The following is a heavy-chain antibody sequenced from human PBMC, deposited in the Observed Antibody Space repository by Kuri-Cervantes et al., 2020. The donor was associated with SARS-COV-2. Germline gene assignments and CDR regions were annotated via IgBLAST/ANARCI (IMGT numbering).Heavy chain of an antibody. D-gene: IGHD2-15*01. Sequence: GGSLRLSCAASGFTFSDYYMCWIRQAPGKGLEWVSYISSSGGIYMQYADSVKGRFTISRDNSKKPLYLEMNSLRAEDTAVYYCARQGYCSGGSCYSGAMDVWGQGTTVTVSS. CDR3: ARQGYCSGGSCYSGAMDV. CDR1: GFTFSDYY. V-gene: IGHV3-11*01. J-gene: IGHJ6*02. CDR2: ISSSGGIYM.